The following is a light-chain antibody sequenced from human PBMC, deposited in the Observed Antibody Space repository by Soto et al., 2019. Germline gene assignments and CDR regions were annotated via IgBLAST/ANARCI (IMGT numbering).Light chain of an antibody. J-gene: IGKJ4*01. Sequence: EIVLTQSPATLSLSPGERATLSCRASQSVSYLAWYQQKPGQAPRLLIYDVSNRATGIPARFSGGGSGTDFTLTISSLEPEDFAVYYCQQRSHWPRTFGGGTKVDIK. CDR2: DVS. CDR1: QSVSY. V-gene: IGKV3-11*01. CDR3: QQRSHWPRT.